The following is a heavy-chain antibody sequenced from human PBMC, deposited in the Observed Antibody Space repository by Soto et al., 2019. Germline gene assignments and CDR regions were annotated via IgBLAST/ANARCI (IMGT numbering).Heavy chain of an antibody. Sequence: QVQLVESGGGVVQPGRSLRLSCAASGFTFNHYGMQWVRQSPGKGLEWLAVIWNDRSNNYYANSVKGRFTISRDKSKNTLYRQMNSLRSDDVAVYYCARRQIPPPTRGGGNARGGIDVWGQGTTVTGSS. D-gene: IGHD2-2*01. V-gene: IGHV3-33*01. CDR2: IWNDRSNN. CDR1: GFTFNHYG. CDR3: ARRQIPPPTRGGGNARGGIDV. J-gene: IGHJ6*02.